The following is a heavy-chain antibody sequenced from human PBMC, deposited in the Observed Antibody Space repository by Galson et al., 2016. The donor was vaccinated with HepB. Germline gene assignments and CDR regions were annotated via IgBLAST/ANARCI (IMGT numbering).Heavy chain of an antibody. V-gene: IGHV5-51*03. CDR2: IYPDDGNA. CDR1: GYIFSIYW. J-gene: IGHJ5*02. CDR3: AWAGSSGSYHFFGP. D-gene: IGHD6-25*01. Sequence: QSGAEVKKPGDSLKISCKGYGYIFSIYWIAWVRQTPGKGPEWMGMIYPDDGNAKYSPSFQGRVSISADTSTRTAYLQWSSLRASDTAIYYCAWAGSSGSYHFFGPWGQGTLVTVSS.